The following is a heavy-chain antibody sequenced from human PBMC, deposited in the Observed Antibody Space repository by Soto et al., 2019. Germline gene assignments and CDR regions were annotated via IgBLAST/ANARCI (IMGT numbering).Heavy chain of an antibody. Sequence: GGSLRLSCAASGFTLSAYWMHWVRQAPGRGLEWVSRLSSDGFGTAYADSVEGRLTISRDRSKNTVHLQMNNVRAEDTAVYYCVRDKRTISGIFPGYWGQGTQVTVSS. J-gene: IGHJ4*02. D-gene: IGHD1-1*01. V-gene: IGHV3-74*03. CDR3: VRDKRTISGIFPGY. CDR1: GFTLSAYW. CDR2: LSSDGFGT.